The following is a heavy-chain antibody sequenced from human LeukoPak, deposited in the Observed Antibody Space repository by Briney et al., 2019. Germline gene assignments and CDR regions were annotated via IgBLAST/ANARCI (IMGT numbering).Heavy chain of an antibody. CDR1: GGSFSGYY. V-gene: IGHV4-34*01. CDR3: ARGVWEWLFYY. CDR2: INHSGST. D-gene: IGHD3-3*01. J-gene: IGHJ4*02. Sequence: SKTLSLTCAVYGGSFSGYYWSWIRQPPGKGLEWIGEINHSGSTNYNPSLKSRVTISVDTSKNQFSLKLSSVTAADTAVYYCARGVWEWLFYYWGQGTLVTVSS.